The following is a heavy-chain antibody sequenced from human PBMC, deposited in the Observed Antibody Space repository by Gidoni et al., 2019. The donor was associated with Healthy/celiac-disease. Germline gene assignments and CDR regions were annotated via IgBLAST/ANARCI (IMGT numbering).Heavy chain of an antibody. CDR3: AREGYCSSTSCFNWFDP. Sequence: QVQLVQSGAEVKKPGASVKVSCKASGYTFTGYYMHWVRQAPGQGLEWMGWINPNSGGTNYAQKFQGRVTMTRDTSISTAYMELSRLRSDDTAVYYCAREGYCSSTSCFNWFDPWGQGTLVTVSS. V-gene: IGHV1-2*02. J-gene: IGHJ5*02. D-gene: IGHD2-2*01. CDR2: INPNSGGT. CDR1: GYTFTGYY.